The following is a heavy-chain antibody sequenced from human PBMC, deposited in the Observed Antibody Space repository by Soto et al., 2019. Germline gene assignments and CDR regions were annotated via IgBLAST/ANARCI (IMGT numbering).Heavy chain of an antibody. D-gene: IGHD1-26*01. V-gene: IGHV1-2*04. CDR1: GYTFTGYY. CDR2: INPNSGGT. CDR3: ARDGEWEMATTNFDY. Sequence: QVQLVQSGAEVKKPGASVKVSCKASGYTFTGYYMHWVRQAPGQGLEWMGWINPNSGGTNYAQKFQGWVTMTRDTSIRTAYMELSRLRSDDTAVYYCARDGEWEMATTNFDYWGQGTLVTVSS. J-gene: IGHJ4*02.